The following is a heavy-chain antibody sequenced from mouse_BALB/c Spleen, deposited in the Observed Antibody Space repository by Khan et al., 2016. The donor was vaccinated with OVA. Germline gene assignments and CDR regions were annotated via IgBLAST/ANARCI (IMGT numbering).Heavy chain of an antibody. V-gene: IGHV1S132*01. J-gene: IGHJ3*01. CDR1: GYTFTSYW. CDR2: IFPGTGTT. Sequence: VQLQESGAELVKPGASVKLSCKTSGYTFTSYWIQWVKQRPGQGLGWIGQIFPGTGTTYYNENFKGKATLTVDTSSNTAYMQFSSLTSEDAAVYFCARGYFGNYEVAYWGQGTLVTVSP. CDR3: ARGYFGNYEVAY. D-gene: IGHD2-1*01.